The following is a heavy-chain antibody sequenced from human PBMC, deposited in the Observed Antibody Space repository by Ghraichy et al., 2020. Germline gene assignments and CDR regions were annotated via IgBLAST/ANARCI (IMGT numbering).Heavy chain of an antibody. J-gene: IGHJ6*02. CDR2: ISGSGSST. V-gene: IGHV3-23*01. CDR1: GFTFSNSA. Sequence: LSLTCAASGFTFSNSAVSWVRQAPGKGLEWGASISGSGSSTNYADSVKGRFTISRDNFKSTLYLQMSSLRDDDTAVYYCAKHIESPPSGRDVWGQGTTVTVSS. CDR3: AKHIESPPSGRDV.